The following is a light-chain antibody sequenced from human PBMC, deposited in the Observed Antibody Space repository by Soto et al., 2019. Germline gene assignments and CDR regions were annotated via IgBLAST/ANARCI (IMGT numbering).Light chain of an antibody. Sequence: EIPLTQSPSSLAASVGDRLTLTCRASRNVSIYLNWYQHKPGKGPTLLIHATSNLQIGVPSRFSGSGSGTEFTLTISSLEPEDFGTYYCQQSYKMPSFGQGTLLEI. CDR2: ATS. J-gene: IGKJ5*01. CDR1: RNVSIY. CDR3: QQSYKMPS. V-gene: IGKV1-39*01.